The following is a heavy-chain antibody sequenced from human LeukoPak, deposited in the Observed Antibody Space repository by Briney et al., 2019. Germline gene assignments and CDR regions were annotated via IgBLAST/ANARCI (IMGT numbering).Heavy chain of an antibody. CDR1: GFTLSSYG. Sequence: GGSLRLSCAASGFTLSSYGMHWVRQAPGKGLEWVAVISYDGSNKYYADSVKGRFTISRDNSKSTLYLQMNSLRAEDTAVYYCAKAAVVGVDFDYWGQGTLVTVSS. V-gene: IGHV3-30*18. CDR2: ISYDGSNK. CDR3: AKAAVVGVDFDY. J-gene: IGHJ4*02. D-gene: IGHD1-26*01.